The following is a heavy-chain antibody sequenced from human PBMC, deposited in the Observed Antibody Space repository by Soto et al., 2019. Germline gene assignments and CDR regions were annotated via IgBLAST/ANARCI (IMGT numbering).Heavy chain of an antibody. Sequence: PGGSLRLSCAASGFTFSSYSMNWVRQAPGKGLEWASSISSSSSYIYYADSVKGRFTISRDNAKNSLYLQMNNLNVEDSAVYYGAKWRCHKSEFESWGPGTLVTVSS. J-gene: IGHJ4*02. D-gene: IGHD2-8*01. CDR2: ISSSSSYI. V-gene: IGHV3-21*01. CDR1: GFTFSSYS. CDR3: AKWRCHKSEFES.